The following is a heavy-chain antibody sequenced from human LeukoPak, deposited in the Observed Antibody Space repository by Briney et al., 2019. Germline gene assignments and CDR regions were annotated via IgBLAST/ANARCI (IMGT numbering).Heavy chain of an antibody. Sequence: GGSLRLSYAASGFTFDDYAMHWVRQAPGKGLEWVSGISWNSGSIGYADSVKGRFTISRDNAKNSLYLQMNSLRAEDTALYYCAKDSSGSYPNWFDPWGQGTLVTVSS. J-gene: IGHJ5*02. D-gene: IGHD1-26*01. CDR1: GFTFDDYA. CDR3: AKDSSGSYPNWFDP. CDR2: ISWNSGSI. V-gene: IGHV3-9*01.